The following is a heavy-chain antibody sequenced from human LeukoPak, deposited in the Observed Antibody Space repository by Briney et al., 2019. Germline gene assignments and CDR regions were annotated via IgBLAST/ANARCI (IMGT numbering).Heavy chain of an antibody. Sequence: SGTLCPTCAVSGVSLCGYYCSWIRQPPGNGLEWSGEISHSGSTNYTPSPQRRVTISVDTYKNQFSLKLRSVASADPAVHYCTREVEMATIRYFDYWGQGTLVTVSS. CDR3: TREVEMATIRYFDY. CDR2: ISHSGST. V-gene: IGHV4-34*01. J-gene: IGHJ4*02. CDR1: GVSLCGYY. D-gene: IGHD5-24*01.